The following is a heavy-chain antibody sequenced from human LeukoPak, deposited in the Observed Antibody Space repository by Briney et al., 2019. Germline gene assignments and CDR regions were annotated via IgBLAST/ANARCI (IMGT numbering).Heavy chain of an antibody. CDR2: IKQDGSEK. J-gene: IGHJ4*02. Sequence: PGGSLRLSCAASGFTFSSYWMSWVRQAPGKGLEWVANIKQDGSEKYYVDSVKGRFTISRDNAKNSLYLQMNSLRAEDTAVYYCAKDEKPDAKWNIDYWGQGTLVTVSS. D-gene: IGHD1/OR15-1a*01. V-gene: IGHV3-7*05. CDR1: GFTFSSYW. CDR3: AKDEKPDAKWNIDY.